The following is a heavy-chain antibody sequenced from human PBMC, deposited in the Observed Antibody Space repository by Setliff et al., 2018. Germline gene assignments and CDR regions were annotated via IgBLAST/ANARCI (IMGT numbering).Heavy chain of an antibody. V-gene: IGHV1-46*01. D-gene: IGHD1-26*01. J-gene: IGHJ6*02. CDR3: AISGATDYYGMDV. Sequence: GASVKVSCKASGGTFSSYAISWVRQAPGQGLEWMGIINPSGGSTIYAQKFQGRVTMTEDTSTDTAYMELSSLRSEDTAVYYCAISGATDYYGMDVWGQGTTVTVSS. CDR1: GGTFSSYA. CDR2: INPSGGST.